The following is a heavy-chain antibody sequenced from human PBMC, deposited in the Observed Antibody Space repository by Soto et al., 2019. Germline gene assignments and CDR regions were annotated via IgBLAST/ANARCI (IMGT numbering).Heavy chain of an antibody. CDR1: GGSFSGYY. J-gene: IGHJ4*02. CDR3: ARGSAYYYDSSGYYHIDY. V-gene: IGHV4-34*01. D-gene: IGHD3-22*01. CDR2: INHSGST. Sequence: SETLSLTCAVYGGSFSGYYWSWIRQPPGKGLEWIGEINHSGSTNYNPSLKSRVTISVDTSKNQFSLKLSSVTAADTAVYYCARGSAYYYDSSGYYHIDYWGQGTLVTVS.